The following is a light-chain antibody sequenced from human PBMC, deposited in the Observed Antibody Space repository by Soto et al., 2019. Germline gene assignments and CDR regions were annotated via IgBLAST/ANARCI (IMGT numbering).Light chain of an antibody. CDR1: SSNIGAGYD. Sequence: GLKQPPAVSGAPGRRVTISCTGSSSNIGAGYDVHWYQQLPGTAPKLLIYDNTNRPSGVPDRFSGSKSGTSASLAITGLQAEDEADYHCQSYDSSLSAFVFGTGTKVTFL. CDR2: DNT. J-gene: IGLJ1*01. CDR3: QSYDSSLSAFV. V-gene: IGLV1-40*01.